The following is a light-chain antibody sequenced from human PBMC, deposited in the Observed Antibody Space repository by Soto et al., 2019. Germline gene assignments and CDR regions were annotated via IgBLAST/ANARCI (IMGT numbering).Light chain of an antibody. Sequence: QSVLTQPSSASGSPGQSLTISCTGTSSDVGGYNYVFWYQQHPGKAPKLMIYEVNKRPSGVPDRFSGSKSGNTASLTVSGLQAEDEADYYCSSYAGSDIFVFGGGTKVTVL. J-gene: IGLJ2*01. CDR1: SSDVGGYNY. CDR3: SSYAGSDIFV. CDR2: EVN. V-gene: IGLV2-8*01.